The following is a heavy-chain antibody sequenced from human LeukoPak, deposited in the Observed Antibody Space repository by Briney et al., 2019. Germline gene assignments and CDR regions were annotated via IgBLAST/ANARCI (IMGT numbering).Heavy chain of an antibody. J-gene: IGHJ6*03. Sequence: SETLSLTCTVSGGSISSSSYYWGWIRQPPGKGLEWIGSIYYSGSTYYNPSLKSRVTISVDTSKNQFSLKLSSVTAADTAVYYCARVFLNSSSWYGYYMDVWGKGTTVTISS. V-gene: IGHV4-39*07. CDR3: ARVFLNSSSWYGYYMDV. CDR2: IYYSGST. CDR1: GGSISSSSYY. D-gene: IGHD6-13*01.